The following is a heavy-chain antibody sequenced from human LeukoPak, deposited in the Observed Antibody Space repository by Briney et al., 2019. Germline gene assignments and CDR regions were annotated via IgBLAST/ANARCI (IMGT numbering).Heavy chain of an antibody. J-gene: IGHJ4*02. D-gene: IGHD6-6*01. V-gene: IGHV3-74*01. CDR1: GFTFRYYW. CDR2: IKGDGSST. CDR3: AKATSIAARRGSGGFNY. Sequence: GGSLRLSCATSGFTFRYYWMHWVRQVPGKGLVWVSRIKGDGSSTRIADSVKGRFTISRDNAKNTLYLQMNSLRAEDTAVYYCAKATSIAARRGSGGFNYWGQGTLVTVSS.